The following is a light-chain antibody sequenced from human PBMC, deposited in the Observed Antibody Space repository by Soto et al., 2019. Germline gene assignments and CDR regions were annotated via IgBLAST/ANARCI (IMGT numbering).Light chain of an antibody. V-gene: IGLV1-40*01. CDR2: GSS. CDR1: SSNIGAGYD. CDR3: QSYDSSLSGSV. J-gene: IGLJ3*02. Sequence: QPVLTQPPSVSGAPGQRVTISCTGSSSNIGAGYDVHWYQQLPGAVPKLLIYGSSNRPSGVPDRFSGSKSGTSASLAITGLQAEDEADYYCQSYDSSLSGSVFGGGTKLTVL.